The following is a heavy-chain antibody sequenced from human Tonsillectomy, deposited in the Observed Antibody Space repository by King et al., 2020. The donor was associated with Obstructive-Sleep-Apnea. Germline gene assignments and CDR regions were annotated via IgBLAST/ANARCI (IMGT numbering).Heavy chain of an antibody. V-gene: IGHV3-7*01. CDR3: AGGGPGWLQLWLGDYYFDY. D-gene: IGHD5-18*01. CDR1: GFTFSSYW. CDR2: IKQDGSEK. J-gene: IGHJ4*02. Sequence: VQLVESGGGLVQPGGSLRLSCAASGFTFSSYWMSWVRQAPGKGLEWVANIKQDGSEKYYVDSVKGRFTMYRDNAKNSLYLQMNSLRAADTAVYYCAGGGPGWLQLWLGDYYFDYWGQGTLVTVSS.